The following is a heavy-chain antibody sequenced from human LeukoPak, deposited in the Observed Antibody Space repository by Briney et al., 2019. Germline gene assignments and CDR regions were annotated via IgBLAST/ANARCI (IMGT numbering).Heavy chain of an antibody. J-gene: IGHJ4*02. D-gene: IGHD1-26*01. CDR3: ATTTIRLGY. Sequence: PSETLSLTCTVSGYSISSGYYWGWIRQPPGKGLEWIGSMYYRGSTYHNPSLKSRVTISVDTSKNQFSLKLSSVTAADTAVYYCATTTIRLGYWGQGTLVTVSS. V-gene: IGHV4-38-2*02. CDR1: GYSISSGYY. CDR2: MYYRGST.